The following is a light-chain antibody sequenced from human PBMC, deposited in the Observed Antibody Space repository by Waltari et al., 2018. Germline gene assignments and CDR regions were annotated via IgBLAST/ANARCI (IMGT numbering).Light chain of an antibody. V-gene: IGKV2-28*01. CDR1: QSLRHRNGYNY. CDR2: LGS. CDR3: MQSLQTSIT. Sequence: DIVMTQSPLSLPVTPGEPASISCRSSQSLRHRNGYNYLDWYLQKPGQSPQLLIDLGSNRACGVPGRFSGSGSGTDFTLHISRVEAEDFGIYYCMQSLQTSITFGQGTRLEIK. J-gene: IGKJ5*01.